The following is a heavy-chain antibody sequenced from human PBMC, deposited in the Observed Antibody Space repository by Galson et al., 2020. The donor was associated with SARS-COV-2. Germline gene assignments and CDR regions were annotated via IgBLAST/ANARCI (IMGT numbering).Heavy chain of an antibody. CDR1: GFTFSDYY. CDR2: ISSSGSTI. V-gene: IGHV3-11*01. J-gene: IGHJ4*02. Sequence: NSGGSLRLSCAASGFTFSDYYMSWIRQAPGKGLEWVSYISSSGSTIYYADSVKGQFTISRDNAKNSLYLQMNSLRAEDTAVYYCARVRDEYYYDSSGYYHWFDYWGQGTLVTVSS. D-gene: IGHD3-22*01. CDR3: ARVRDEYYYDSSGYYHWFDY.